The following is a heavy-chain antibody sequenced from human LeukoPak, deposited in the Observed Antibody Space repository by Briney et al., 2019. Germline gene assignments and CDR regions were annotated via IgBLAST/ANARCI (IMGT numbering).Heavy chain of an antibody. CDR2: INSDGSNT. CDR3: AKDPSSEKGYYYYYMDV. CDR1: GFTFSNYW. Sequence: GGSLRLSCAASGFTFSNYWMHWVRQAPGKGLVWVSRINSDGSNTNYADSVKGRFTISRDNAKNTLYLQMNSLRAEDTAVYYCAKDPSSEKGYYYYYMDVWGKGTTVTISS. V-gene: IGHV3-74*01. J-gene: IGHJ6*03.